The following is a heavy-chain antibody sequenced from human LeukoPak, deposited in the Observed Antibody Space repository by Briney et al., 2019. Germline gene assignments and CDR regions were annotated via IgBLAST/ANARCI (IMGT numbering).Heavy chain of an antibody. J-gene: IGHJ4*02. D-gene: IGHD5-12*01. CDR3: ARGHSGYDFDFDY. CDR2: INPNSGGT. V-gene: IGHV1-2*02. CDR1: GYTFTGYY. Sequence: GASVKVSCKASGYTFTGYYMHWVRQAPGQGLEWVGWINPNSGGTNYAQKFQGRVTMTRDTSISTAYMELSRLRSDDTAVYYCARGHSGYDFDFDYWGQGTLVTVSS.